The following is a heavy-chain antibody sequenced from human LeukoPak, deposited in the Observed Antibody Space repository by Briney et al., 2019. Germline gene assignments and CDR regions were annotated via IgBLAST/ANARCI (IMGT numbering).Heavy chain of an antibody. D-gene: IGHD2-15*01. Sequence: PSETLSLTCAVSGHSISSGYYWGWIRQPPGKGLQWIGNIYHSGTSYSNPSLKSRLTMSVDTSKNQFSLKLSSATAADTAVYYCARDSGGSRYNDWFDPWGKGTLVTVSS. CDR2: IYHSGTS. CDR3: ARDSGGSRYNDWFDP. V-gene: IGHV4-38-2*02. CDR1: GHSISSGYY. J-gene: IGHJ5*01.